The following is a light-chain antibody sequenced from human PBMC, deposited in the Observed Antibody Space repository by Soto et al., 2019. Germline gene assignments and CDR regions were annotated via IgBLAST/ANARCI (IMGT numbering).Light chain of an antibody. V-gene: IGLV3-1*01. CDR1: KLGDIF. J-gene: IGLJ2*01. CDR2: QDN. CDR3: QAWDSRTVV. Sequence: SYELTQPPSVSVSPGQTASITCSGDKLGDIFAFWYQQKPGQSPVLVIYQDNKRPSGIPERFSGSNSGNTATLTISGTQAMDEADYYCQAWDSRTVVFGGGTKLTVL.